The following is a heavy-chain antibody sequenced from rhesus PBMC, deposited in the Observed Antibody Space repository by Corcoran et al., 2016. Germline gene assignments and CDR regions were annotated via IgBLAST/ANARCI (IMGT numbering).Heavy chain of an antibody. CDR3: ARVSAVENYFDY. Sequence: QVQLQESGPGLVKPSETLSTTCAVSGYSISSVYGWVWFPPPPAKGREWIGQIYGCSGRTYYNPSLKSRVTVSKDTSKNQFSLKLSSVTAADTAVYYCARVSAVENYFDYWGQGVLVTVSS. D-gene: IGHD4-29*01. V-gene: IGHV4-127*01. CDR2: IYGCSGRT. CDR1: GYSISSVYG. J-gene: IGHJ4*01.